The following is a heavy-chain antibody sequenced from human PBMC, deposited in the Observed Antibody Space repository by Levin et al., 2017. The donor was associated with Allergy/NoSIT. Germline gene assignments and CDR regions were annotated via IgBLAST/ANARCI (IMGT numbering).Heavy chain of an antibody. CDR2: SKRDSGVT. J-gene: IGHJ3*02. CDR1: GYTFTGYY. D-gene: IGHD1-26*01. CDR3: ASAGTVVSASDI. Sequence: ASVKVSCKASGYTFTGYYLHWVRQAPGQGLEWMGWSKRDSGVTNYAQKFQGRVTMTWDTSITTAYMDLSGLTFDDTAVYFCASAGTVVSASDIWGQGTMVAVSS. V-gene: IGHV1-2*02.